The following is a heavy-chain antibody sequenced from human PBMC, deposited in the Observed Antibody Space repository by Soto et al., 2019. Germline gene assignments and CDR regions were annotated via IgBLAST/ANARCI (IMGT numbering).Heavy chain of an antibody. CDR1: GYPFTTYG. Sequence: ASVKGYCKSSGYPFTTYGISWVRQAPGQGLEWLGWINTHNGNTNYAQSLQGRVIMTADTSTSTAYMELRSLRSDDTAIYYCTREGSAPYYYYGMDAWGQGTTVTGSS. CDR2: INTHNGNT. D-gene: IGHD3-10*01. CDR3: TREGSAPYYYYGMDA. J-gene: IGHJ6*02. V-gene: IGHV1-18*01.